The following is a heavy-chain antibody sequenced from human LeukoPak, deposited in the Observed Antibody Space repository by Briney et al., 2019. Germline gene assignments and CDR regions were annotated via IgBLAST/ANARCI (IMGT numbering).Heavy chain of an antibody. J-gene: IGHJ4*02. CDR1: GGSISSYY. V-gene: IGHV4-59*08. CDR3: ARGDDILTGYRSVTFDY. D-gene: IGHD3-9*01. CDR2: IYYSGST. Sequence: SETLFLTCTVSGGSISSYYWSWIRQPPGKGLEWIGYIYYSGSTNYNPSLKSRVTISVDTSKNQFSLKLSSVTAADTAVYYCARGDDILTGYRSVTFDYWGQGTLVTVSS.